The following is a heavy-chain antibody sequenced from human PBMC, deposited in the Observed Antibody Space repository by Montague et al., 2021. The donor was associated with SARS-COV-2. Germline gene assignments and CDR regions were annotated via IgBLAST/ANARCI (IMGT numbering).Heavy chain of an antibody. CDR1: GGSISSSNYY. CDR3: ATLSRRTAAGTRDYFGLDV. CDR2: IFHSGTI. V-gene: IGHV4-39*07. D-gene: IGHD6-13*01. Sequence: SETLSLTCTVSGGSISSSNYYWGWIRQPPGKGLEWIGEIFHSGTINYNPSLKSRVSISVDKSNNQFSLRLSSLIAADTAVYYCATLSRRTAAGTRDYFGLDVWGQGTTVVVSS. J-gene: IGHJ6*02.